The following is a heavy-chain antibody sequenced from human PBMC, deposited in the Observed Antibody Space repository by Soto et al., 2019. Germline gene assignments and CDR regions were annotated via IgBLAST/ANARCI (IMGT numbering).Heavy chain of an antibody. CDR2: INANNGGA. CDR1: GYTFTDYH. D-gene: IGHD6-25*01. J-gene: IGHJ5*01. Sequence: QVQLVQSGDEVKNPGASVKVSCKPSGYTFTDYHIHWVRQAPGQGLEFMGWINANNGGAGSAQQFHGRLTVTRDTSISTVYMELSNLRSDDPAVYFCAREGGSDSLAPKNTWFDTWGHGTRVTVSS. V-gene: IGHV1-2*02. CDR3: AREGGSDSLAPKNTWFDT.